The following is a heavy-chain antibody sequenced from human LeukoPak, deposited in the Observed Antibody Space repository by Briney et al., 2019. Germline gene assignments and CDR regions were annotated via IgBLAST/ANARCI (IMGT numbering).Heavy chain of an antibody. CDR2: VNPNSGGT. V-gene: IGHV1-2*02. D-gene: IGHD6-13*01. Sequence: ASVKVSCKASGYTFTGYYMHWVRQAPGQGLEWMGWVNPNSGGTNYAQKFQGRVAMTRDTSISTAYMELSRLRSDDTAVYYCARGGAAAGMRTKNYWGQGTLVTVSS. CDR1: GYTFTGYY. J-gene: IGHJ4*02. CDR3: ARGGAAAGMRTKNY.